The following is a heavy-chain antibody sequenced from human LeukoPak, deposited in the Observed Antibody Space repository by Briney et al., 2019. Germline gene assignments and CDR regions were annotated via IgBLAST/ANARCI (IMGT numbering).Heavy chain of an antibody. Sequence: GGSLRLSCAASGFTFSSYGMHWVRQAPGKGLEWVANIKQDGSEKYYVDSVKGRFTISRDNAKNSLYLQMNSLRAEDTAVYYCARFGLVATYHDAFDIWGQGTMVTVSS. CDR1: GFTFSSYG. CDR3: ARFGLVATYHDAFDI. V-gene: IGHV3-7*01. D-gene: IGHD5-12*01. J-gene: IGHJ3*02. CDR2: IKQDGSEK.